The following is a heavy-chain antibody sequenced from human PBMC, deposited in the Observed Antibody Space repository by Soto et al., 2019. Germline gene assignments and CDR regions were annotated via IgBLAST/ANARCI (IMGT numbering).Heavy chain of an antibody. Sequence: PGWSLRLSCASSVFTFISYAMRWVRQAPGKGLEWVSAISGSGGSTYYADSVKGRFTISRDNSKNTLYLQMNSLRAEDTAVYYCAKGRSDPYYFDYWGQGTLVTVSS. CDR2: ISGSGGST. D-gene: IGHD6-19*01. CDR3: AKGRSDPYYFDY. V-gene: IGHV3-23*01. CDR1: VFTFISYA. J-gene: IGHJ4*02.